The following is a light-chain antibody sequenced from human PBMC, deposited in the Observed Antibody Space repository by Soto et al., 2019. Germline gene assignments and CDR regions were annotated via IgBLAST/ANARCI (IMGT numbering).Light chain of an antibody. V-gene: IGLV1-40*01. CDR1: SSNIGAGYD. CDR2: GNS. Sequence: QSALPRPPSVSGAPGQRGTISCTGSSSNIGAGYDVQWYQQIPGTAPKLLIYGNSNRPSGVPDRFSGSKSGTSASLAITGLQAEDEADYYCQSYDSSLSAYVLGTGTKVTVL. CDR3: QSYDSSLSAYV. J-gene: IGLJ1*01.